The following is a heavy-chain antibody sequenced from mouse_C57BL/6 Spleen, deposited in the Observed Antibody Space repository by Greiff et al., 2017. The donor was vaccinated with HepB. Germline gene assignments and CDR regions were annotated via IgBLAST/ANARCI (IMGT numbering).Heavy chain of an antibody. D-gene: IGHD1-1*01. J-gene: IGHJ2*01. CDR2: IRSKSNNYAT. CDR3: VTDYGSSYGY. CDR1: GFSFNTYA. V-gene: IGHV10-1*01. Sequence: EVQLQQSGGGLVQPKGSLKLSCAASGFSFNTYAMNWVRQAPGKGLEWVARIRSKSNNYATYYADSVKDRFTISRDDSESMLYLQMNNLKTEDTAMYYCVTDYGSSYGYWGQGTTLTVSS.